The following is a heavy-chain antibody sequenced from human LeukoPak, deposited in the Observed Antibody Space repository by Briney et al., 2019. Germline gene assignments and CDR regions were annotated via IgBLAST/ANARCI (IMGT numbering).Heavy chain of an antibody. CDR2: ISSSGSTI. CDR3: ARDSNYDFWSGPQYGKPHNWFDP. Sequence: GGSLRLSCAASGFTFSDYYMSWIRQAPGKGVEWVSYISSSGSTIYYADSVKGRFTISRDNAKNSLYPQMNSLRAEDTAVYYCARDSNYDFWSGPQYGKPHNWFDPWGQGTLVTVSS. CDR1: GFTFSDYY. V-gene: IGHV3-11*04. J-gene: IGHJ5*02. D-gene: IGHD3-3*01.